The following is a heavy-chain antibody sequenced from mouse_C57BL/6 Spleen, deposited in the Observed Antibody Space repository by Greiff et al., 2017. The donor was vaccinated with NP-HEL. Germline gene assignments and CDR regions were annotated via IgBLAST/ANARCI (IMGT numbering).Heavy chain of an antibody. J-gene: IGHJ2*01. CDR3: ARPDGYDGYYFDY. CDR1: GFTFSDYG. V-gene: IGHV5-17*01. CDR2: ISSGSSTI. Sequence: EMQLVESGGGLVKPGGSLKLSCAASGFTFSDYGMHWVRQAPEKGLDWVAYISSGSSTIYYADTVKGRFTISRDNAKNTLFLQMTSLRSEDTAMYYCARPDGYDGYYFDYWGQGTTLTVSS. D-gene: IGHD2-2*01.